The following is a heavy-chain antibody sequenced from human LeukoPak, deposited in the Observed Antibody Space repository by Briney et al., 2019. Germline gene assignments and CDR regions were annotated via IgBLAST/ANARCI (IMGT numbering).Heavy chain of an antibody. CDR3: ARWYSSGWYSDY. V-gene: IGHV3-21*06. Sequence: GGSLRLSCAASGFSFSTYSMIWVRQAPGKGLEWVSSVSGTREYIYYADSVRGRFTISRDNAKNTVYLQMNSLRAEDTAVYYCARWYSSGWYSDYWAREPWSPSPQ. CDR2: VSGTREYI. CDR1: GFSFSTYS. J-gene: IGHJ4*02. D-gene: IGHD6-19*01.